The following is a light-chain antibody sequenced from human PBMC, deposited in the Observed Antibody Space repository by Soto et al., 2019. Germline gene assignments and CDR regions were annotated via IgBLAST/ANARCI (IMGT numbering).Light chain of an antibody. CDR3: HLYGSSSWT. J-gene: IGKJ1*01. Sequence: EIVLTQSPGTLSLSPGEGATLSCRASQAISSGYLSWYQQKAGQAPRLLIFGASSRATDIPDRFSGGESGTDFSLTITRLEPEDFVVYYCHLYGSSSWTFGQGTKVDIK. V-gene: IGKV3-20*01. CDR1: QAISSGY. CDR2: GAS.